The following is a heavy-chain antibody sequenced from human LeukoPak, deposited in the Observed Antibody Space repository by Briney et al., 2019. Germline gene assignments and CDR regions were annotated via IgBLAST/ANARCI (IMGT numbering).Heavy chain of an antibody. Sequence: SETLSLTCTVSGGSISSGGYHWSWIRQHPGKGLEWIGYIYYSGSTYYNPSLKSRVTISVDTSKNQFSLKLSSVAAADTAVYYCARYYYDARWFDPWGQGTLVTVSS. D-gene: IGHD3-22*01. CDR3: ARYYYDARWFDP. J-gene: IGHJ5*02. V-gene: IGHV4-31*03. CDR1: GGSISSGGYH. CDR2: IYYSGST.